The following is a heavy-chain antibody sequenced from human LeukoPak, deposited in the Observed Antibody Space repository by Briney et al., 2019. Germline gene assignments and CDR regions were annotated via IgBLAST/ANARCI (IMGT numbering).Heavy chain of an antibody. CDR2: INPNSGGT. CDR3: ARATMTPGAFGI. V-gene: IGHV1-2*02. D-gene: IGHD3-22*01. CDR1: GYTFIGYY. J-gene: IGHJ3*02. Sequence: ASVKVSCKASGYTFIGYYMHWVRQAPGQGLEWMGWINPNSGGTNYAQKFQGRVTMTRDTSISTAYMELSRLRSDDTAVYYCARATMTPGAFGIWGQGTMVTVSS.